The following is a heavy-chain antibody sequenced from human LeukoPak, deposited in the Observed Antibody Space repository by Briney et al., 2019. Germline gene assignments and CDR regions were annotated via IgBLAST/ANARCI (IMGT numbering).Heavy chain of an antibody. D-gene: IGHD3-10*01. Sequence: SETLSLTCAVYGGSFSGYYWSRIRQPPGKGLEWIGEINHSGSTNYNPSLKSRVTISVDTSKNQFSLKLSSVTAADTAVYYCARESRYYYGSGSYIRYRHFDYWGQGTLVTVSS. J-gene: IGHJ4*02. CDR1: GGSFSGYY. V-gene: IGHV4-34*01. CDR3: ARESRYYYGSGSYIRYRHFDY. CDR2: INHSGST.